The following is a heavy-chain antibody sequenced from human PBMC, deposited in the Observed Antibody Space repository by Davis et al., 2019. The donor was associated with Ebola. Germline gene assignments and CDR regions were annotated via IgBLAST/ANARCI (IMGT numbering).Heavy chain of an antibody. V-gene: IGHV1-8*01. CDR2: MNPNSGNT. J-gene: IGHJ4*02. CDR3: ARASSDY. Sequence: ASVKVSCKASGYTFTLYDINWVRQATGQGLEWMGWMNPNSGNTGYAQRFQGRVTMTWNTSISTAYMELSSLRSDDTAVYYCARASSDYWGQGTLVTASS. CDR1: GYTFTLYD.